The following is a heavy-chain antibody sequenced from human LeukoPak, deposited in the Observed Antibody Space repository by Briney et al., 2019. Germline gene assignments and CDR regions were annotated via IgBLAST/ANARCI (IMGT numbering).Heavy chain of an antibody. V-gene: IGHV3-30*02. Sequence: GGSLRLSCAASGFTFSSYGMHWVRQAPGKGLEWVAFIRYDGSNKYYADSVKGRFTISRDNSKNTLYLQMNSLRAEDTAVYYCAKGYNSRFSSFPNWGQGTLVTVSS. D-gene: IGHD2/OR15-2a*01. J-gene: IGHJ4*02. CDR2: IRYDGSNK. CDR3: AKGYNSRFSSFPN. CDR1: GFTFSSYG.